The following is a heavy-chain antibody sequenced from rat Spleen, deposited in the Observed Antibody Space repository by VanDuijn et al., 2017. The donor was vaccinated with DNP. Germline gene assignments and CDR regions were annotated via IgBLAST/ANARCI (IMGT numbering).Heavy chain of an antibody. CDR2: IANSGGST. CDR1: GFTFSNYG. Sequence: EVQLVESGGGLVQPGRSLKLSCAASGFTFSNYGMAWVRQAPTKGLEWVASIANSGGSTYYRDSVKGRFTISRDNAKSTLYLQMNSLRSEDTATYYCTRHYGGYLYYFDYWGQGVMVTVSS. CDR3: TRHYGGYLYYFDY. D-gene: IGHD1-11*01. V-gene: IGHV5S13*01. J-gene: IGHJ2*01.